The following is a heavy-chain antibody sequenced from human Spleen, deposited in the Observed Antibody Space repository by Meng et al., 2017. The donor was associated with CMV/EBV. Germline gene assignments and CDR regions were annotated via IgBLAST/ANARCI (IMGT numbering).Heavy chain of an antibody. CDR2: INHSGST. J-gene: IGHJ6*02. CDR1: GGSFSGYY. CDR3: ARGLVMITFGGVIVPYGMDV. Sequence: SETLSLTCAVYGGSFSGYYWSWIRQPPGKGLEWIGEINHSGSTNYNPSLKSLVTISVDTSKNQFSLKLSSVTAADTAVYYCARGLVMITFGGVIVPYGMDVWGQGTTVTVSS. D-gene: IGHD3-16*02. V-gene: IGHV4-34*01.